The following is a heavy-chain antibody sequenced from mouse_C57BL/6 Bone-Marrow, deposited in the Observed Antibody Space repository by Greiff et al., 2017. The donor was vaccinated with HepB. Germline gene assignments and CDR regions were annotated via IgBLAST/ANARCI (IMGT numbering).Heavy chain of an antibody. CDR3: TRGFYYDYGGDY. CDR2: ISSGGDYI. D-gene: IGHD2-4*01. Sequence: EVKLVESGEGLVKPGGSLKLSCAASGFTFSSYAMSWVRQTPEKRLEWVAYISSGGDYIYYADTVKGRFTISRDNARNTLYLQMSSMKSEDTAMYYCTRGFYYDYGGDYWGQGTSVTVSS. J-gene: IGHJ4*01. CDR1: GFTFSSYA. V-gene: IGHV5-9-1*02.